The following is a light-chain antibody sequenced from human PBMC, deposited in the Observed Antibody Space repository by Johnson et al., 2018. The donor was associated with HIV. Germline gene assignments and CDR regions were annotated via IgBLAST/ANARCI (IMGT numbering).Light chain of an antibody. CDR3: GIWASSLSAYV. V-gene: IGLV1-51*02. CDR2: ENN. J-gene: IGLJ1*01. Sequence: QSVLTQPPSVSAAPGQKVTISCSGSSSNIGNNYVSWFQQLPGTAPKLLIYENNKRPSGIPDRFSGSKSGTSATLGITGLQTGAEADYYCGIWASSLSAYVLGTGTKVTVL. CDR1: SSNIGNNY.